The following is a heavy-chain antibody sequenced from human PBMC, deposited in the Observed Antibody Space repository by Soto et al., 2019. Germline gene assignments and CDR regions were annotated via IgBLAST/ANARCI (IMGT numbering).Heavy chain of an antibody. J-gene: IGHJ4*02. V-gene: IGHV3-7*01. CDR1: GFNVMSYW. CDR2: IMEDGSEI. D-gene: IGHD3-16*01. Sequence: PVGSLRLSCAVSGFNVMSYWMSWVRQAPGKGLEWVASIMEDGSEIYYLHSVRGRFSISRDSAGNALHLTMNYLSAEDTGVYFCARDIGFDYVNWGQGTLVTVSS. CDR3: ARDIGFDYVN.